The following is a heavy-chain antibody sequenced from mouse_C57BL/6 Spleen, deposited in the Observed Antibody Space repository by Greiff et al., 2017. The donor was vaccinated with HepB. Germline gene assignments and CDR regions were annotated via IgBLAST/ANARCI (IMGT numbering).Heavy chain of an antibody. D-gene: IGHD1-1*01. Sequence: VKLQQSGAELARPGASVKMSCKASGYTFTSCTMHWVKQRPGQGLEWIGYINPSSGYTKYNQKFKDKATLTADKSSSTAYMQLSSLTSEDSAVYYCARARYGSFLDYWGQGTTLTVSS. CDR1: GYTFTSCT. V-gene: IGHV1-4*01. J-gene: IGHJ2*01. CDR2: INPSSGYT. CDR3: ARARYGSFLDY.